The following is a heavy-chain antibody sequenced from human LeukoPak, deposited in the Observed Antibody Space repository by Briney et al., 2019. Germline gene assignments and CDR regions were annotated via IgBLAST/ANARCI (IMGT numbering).Heavy chain of an antibody. CDR2: IYYSGST. Sequence: SETLSLTCTVSGGSISSYYWSWIRQPPGKGLEWIGYIYYSGSTNYNPSLKSRVTISVDTSKNQFSLKLSSVTAADTAVYYCARDPRSGYMDVWGKGTTVTVSS. CDR3: ARDPRSGYMDV. CDR1: GGSISSYY. J-gene: IGHJ6*03. V-gene: IGHV4-59*01. D-gene: IGHD1-26*01.